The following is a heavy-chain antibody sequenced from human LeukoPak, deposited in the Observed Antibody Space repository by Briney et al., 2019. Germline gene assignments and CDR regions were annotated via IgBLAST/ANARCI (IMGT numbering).Heavy chain of an antibody. J-gene: IGHJ4*02. V-gene: IGHV3-49*04. CDR3: TSDYYGSGTYRIGFDY. Sequence: GGSLRLSCTASGFTFGDYAMGWVRQAPGKGLEWVGFIRSKGYGETTEYVASVKGRFTISRDDSKSIAYLQMNSLKTEDTAVYYCTSDYYGSGTYRIGFDYWGQGTLVTVSS. D-gene: IGHD3-10*01. CDR1: GFTFGDYA. CDR2: IRSKGYGETT.